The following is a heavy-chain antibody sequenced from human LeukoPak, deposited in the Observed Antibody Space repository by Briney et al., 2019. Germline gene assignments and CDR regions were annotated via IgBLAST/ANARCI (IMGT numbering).Heavy chain of an antibody. J-gene: IGHJ4*02. V-gene: IGHV3-7*01. CDR3: ARDRGSGSYDY. CDR2: IKQDGSEK. CDR1: GFTFSSYS. D-gene: IGHD1-26*01. Sequence: GGSLRLSCAASGFTFSSYSMSWVRQAPGKGLEWVANIKQDGSEKYYVDSVKGRFTISRDNAKNSLYLQMNSLRAEDTAVYYCARDRGSGSYDYWGQGTLVTVSS.